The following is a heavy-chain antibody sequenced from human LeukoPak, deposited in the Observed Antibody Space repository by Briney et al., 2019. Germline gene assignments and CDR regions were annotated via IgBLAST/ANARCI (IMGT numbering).Heavy chain of an antibody. CDR2: IYYSGTT. V-gene: IGHV4-39*07. CDR1: GGSISSSIYY. J-gene: IGHJ3*02. D-gene: IGHD2-15*01. Sequence: SETLSLTCSVSGGSISSSIYYWGWIRQPPGKGLEWIGSIYYSGTTYYNPSLKNRVTISVDTSKSPLSLQLSSVTAAGPAVSYCARSACSGGSGYSQRGAFYIWGQGKMVTVSS. CDR3: ARSACSGGSGYSQRGAFYI.